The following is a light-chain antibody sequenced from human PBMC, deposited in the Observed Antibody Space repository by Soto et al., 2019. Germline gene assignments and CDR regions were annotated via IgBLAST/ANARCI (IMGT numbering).Light chain of an antibody. V-gene: IGLV2-14*01. CDR2: EVS. Sequence: QSALTQPASVSGSPGQSITISCTGTSSDVGGYNYVSWYQQHPGKAPKLMIYEVSNRPSGVSNRFSGSKSCNTASLTISGLQAEDEADYYCSSYTSSSTLYFFVTVTKLTVL. J-gene: IGLJ1*01. CDR3: SSYTSSSTLYF. CDR1: SSDVGGYNY.